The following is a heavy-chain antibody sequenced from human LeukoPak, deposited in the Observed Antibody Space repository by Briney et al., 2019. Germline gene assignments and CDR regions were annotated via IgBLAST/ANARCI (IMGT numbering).Heavy chain of an antibody. CDR1: GGSISSYY. CDR3: ARLIPGTINWFDP. CDR2: TYYSGST. D-gene: IGHD1/OR15-1a*01. V-gene: IGHV4-59*12. Sequence: SETLSLTCTVSGGSISSYYWSWIRQPPGKGLEWIGYTYYSGSTNYNPSLKSRVTISVDTSKNQFSLKLSSVTAADTAVYYCARLIPGTINWFDPWGQGTLVTVSS. J-gene: IGHJ5*02.